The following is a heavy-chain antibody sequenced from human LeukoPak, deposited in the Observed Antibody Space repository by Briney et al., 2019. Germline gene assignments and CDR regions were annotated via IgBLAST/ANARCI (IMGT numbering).Heavy chain of an antibody. Sequence: SKTLSLTCTVSGGSISSYYWSWIRQPPGKGLEWIGYIYYSGSTNYNPSLKSRVTISVDTSKNQFSLKLSSVTAADTAVYYCARGDSYVYAFDIWGQGTMVTVSS. J-gene: IGHJ3*02. V-gene: IGHV4-59*01. CDR2: IYYSGST. D-gene: IGHD5-18*01. CDR3: ARGDSYVYAFDI. CDR1: GGSISSYY.